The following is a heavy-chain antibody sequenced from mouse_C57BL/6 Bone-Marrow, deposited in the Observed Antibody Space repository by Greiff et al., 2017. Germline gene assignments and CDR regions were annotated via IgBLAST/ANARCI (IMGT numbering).Heavy chain of an antibody. Sequence: VQLQQSGAELAKPGASVKLSCKASGYTFTSYWMHWVKQRPGQGLEWIGYINPSSGYTKYNQKFKDKATLTADKSSSTAYMQLSSLTYEDSAVYYYAIPLLLLRYRAWFAYWGQGTLVTVSA. V-gene: IGHV1-7*01. CDR2: INPSSGYT. CDR3: AIPLLLLRYRAWFAY. J-gene: IGHJ3*01. D-gene: IGHD1-1*01. CDR1: GYTFTSYW.